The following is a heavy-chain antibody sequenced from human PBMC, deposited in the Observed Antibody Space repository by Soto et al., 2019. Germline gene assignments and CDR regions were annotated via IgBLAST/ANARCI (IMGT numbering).Heavy chain of an antibody. Sequence: EVQLLESGGGLVQPGGSLRLSCAASGFTFSSYAMSWVRQAPGKGLEWVSAISGSGGSTYYADSVKGRFTISRDNSKNTLYLQMNSLRAEDTAVYYCSKDGDGYSSGWLFFAWGQGTLVTVSS. CDR3: SKDGDGYSSGWLFFA. D-gene: IGHD6-19*01. V-gene: IGHV3-23*01. CDR1: GFTFSSYA. J-gene: IGHJ5*02. CDR2: ISGSGGST.